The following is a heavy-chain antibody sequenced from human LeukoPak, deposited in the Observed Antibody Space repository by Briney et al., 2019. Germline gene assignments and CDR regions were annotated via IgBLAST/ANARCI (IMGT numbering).Heavy chain of an antibody. V-gene: IGHV3-7*01. Sequence: LGGTLRLSSAASGFTFSDYRMTWVRQAPGKGLQWVASIEKDGSDKYYVDSVTGRFTISRDNAKTSLSLQMNSLGAEDTALYYCARLSGFTETSHFDYWGQGTLVTVSS. CDR3: ARLSGFTETSHFDY. J-gene: IGHJ4*02. CDR2: IEKDGSDK. D-gene: IGHD6-25*01. CDR1: GFTFSDYR.